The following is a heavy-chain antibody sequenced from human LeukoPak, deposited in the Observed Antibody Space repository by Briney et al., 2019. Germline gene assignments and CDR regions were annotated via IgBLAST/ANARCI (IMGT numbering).Heavy chain of an antibody. V-gene: IGHV1-69*05. J-gene: IGHJ5*02. D-gene: IGHD4-23*01. Sequence: SVKVSCKASGGTFSSYAISWVRQAPGQGLEWMGRIIPIFGTANYAQKFQGRVTITTDESTSTAYMEPSSLRSEDTAVYYCARDRLLNGAMVVRGENWFDPWGQGTLVTVSS. CDR1: GGTFSSYA. CDR3: ARDRLLNGAMVVRGENWFDP. CDR2: IIPIFGTA.